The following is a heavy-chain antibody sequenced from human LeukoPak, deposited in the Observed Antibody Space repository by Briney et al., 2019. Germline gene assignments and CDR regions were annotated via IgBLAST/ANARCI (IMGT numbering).Heavy chain of an antibody. V-gene: IGHV4-34*01. CDR2: INHRRST. J-gene: IGHJ4*02. Sequence: HSGTLSLTCAVYGGSFSGYYWSWFRQPPGKGLEWTGEINHRRSTNYNPSLKSLVTISVDTSQNQLSLKLSSVTAADTAVYYCASPSTVTTNYFDYWGQGTLVTVSS. CDR3: ASPSTVTTNYFDY. D-gene: IGHD4-17*01. CDR1: GGSFSGYY.